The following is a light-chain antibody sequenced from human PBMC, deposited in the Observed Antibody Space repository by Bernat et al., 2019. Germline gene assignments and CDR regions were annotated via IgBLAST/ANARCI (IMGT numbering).Light chain of an antibody. CDR3: SSYAGSKNLV. J-gene: IGLJ3*02. CDR2: EVS. Sequence: QSALTQPPSASGSPGQSVTISCTGTSSDVGGYNYVSWYQQHPGKAPKLMIYEVSKRPSGVPDRFSGSKSGNTASLTVPGLKAEDEPDYYCSSYAGSKNLVFGGGTKLTVL. V-gene: IGLV2-8*01. CDR1: SSDVGGYNY.